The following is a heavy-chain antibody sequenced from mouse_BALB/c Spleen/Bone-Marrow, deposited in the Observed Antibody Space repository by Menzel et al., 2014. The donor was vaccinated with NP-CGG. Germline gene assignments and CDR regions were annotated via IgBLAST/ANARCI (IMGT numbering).Heavy chain of an antibody. CDR1: GYAFTNYL. Sequence: QVQLQQSGAELVRPGTSVKVSCKASGYAFTNYLIEWVKQRPGQGLEWIGVNNPGSGGTNYNEKFKGKATLTADKSSSTVYMQLSSLTSDDSAVYFCARSIYDGSSEAMDYWGQGTLVTVSS. J-gene: IGHJ4*01. CDR2: NNPGSGGT. D-gene: IGHD2-3*01. CDR3: ARSIYDGSSEAMDY. V-gene: IGHV1-54*03.